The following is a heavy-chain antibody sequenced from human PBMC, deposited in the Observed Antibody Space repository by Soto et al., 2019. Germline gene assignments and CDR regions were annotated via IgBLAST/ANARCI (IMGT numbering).Heavy chain of an antibody. J-gene: IGHJ5*02. CDR3: ARGTLIGSSTRNWFDP. V-gene: IGHV4-4*02. CDR1: GIPISSYDW. D-gene: IGHD3-10*01. Sequence: QVHLEESGPGLVRPSGTLALICNVSGIPISSYDWWTWVRQTPGKGMEWIGEINHNGRTNYNPSLKSRVSLSVDKSKNQFSLNLQSLTAADTAVYYCARGTLIGSSTRNWFDPWGPGTQVTVSS. CDR2: INHNGRT.